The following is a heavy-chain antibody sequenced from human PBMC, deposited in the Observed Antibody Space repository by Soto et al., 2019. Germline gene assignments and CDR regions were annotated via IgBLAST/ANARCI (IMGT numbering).Heavy chain of an antibody. Sequence: SETLSLTCTVSGGSISSGGYYWSWIRQHPGKGLEWIGYIYYSGSTYYNPSLKSRVTISVDTSKNQFSLKLSSVTAADTAVYYCARGGAFSWNYIHYWGQGTLVTVSS. V-gene: IGHV4-31*03. D-gene: IGHD1-7*01. CDR3: ARGGAFSWNYIHY. CDR1: GGSISSGGYY. CDR2: IYYSGST. J-gene: IGHJ4*02.